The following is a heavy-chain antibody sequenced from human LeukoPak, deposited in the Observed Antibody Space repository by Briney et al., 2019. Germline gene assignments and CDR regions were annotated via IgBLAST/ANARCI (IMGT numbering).Heavy chain of an antibody. D-gene: IGHD4-11*01. V-gene: IGHV1-69*01. CDR2: IIPIFGTA. CDR3: ARGHSSPPSYYYYYYMDV. CDR1: GGTFSSYA. J-gene: IGHJ6*03. Sequence: SVKVSCKASGGTFSSYAISWVRQAPGQGLEWMGGIIPIFGTANYAQKFQGRVTITADESTSTAYMELSSLRSEDTAVYYCARGHSSPPSYYYYYYMDVWGKGTTVTVSS.